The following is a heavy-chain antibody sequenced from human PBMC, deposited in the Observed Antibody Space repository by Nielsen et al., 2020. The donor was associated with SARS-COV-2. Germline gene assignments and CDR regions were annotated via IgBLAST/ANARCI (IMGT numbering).Heavy chain of an antibody. CDR1: GFAFREFG. V-gene: IGHV3-23*01. CDR2: ISDDGDDT. CDR3: ARASREHSLIFAFDI. Sequence: GESLKISCAASGFAFREFGMRWVRQAPGRGLEWISAISDDGDDTHYADSVKGRFIISRDNSANMLYLQMNNLGAEDTAIYYCARASREHSLIFAFDIWGQGTKVTVSS. D-gene: IGHD5-18*01. J-gene: IGHJ3*02.